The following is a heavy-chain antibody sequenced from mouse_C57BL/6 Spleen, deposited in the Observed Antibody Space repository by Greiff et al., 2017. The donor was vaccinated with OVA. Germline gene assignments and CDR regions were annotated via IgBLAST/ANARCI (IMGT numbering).Heavy chain of an antibody. V-gene: IGHV1-81*01. CDR1: GYNFTSYG. Sequence: VQLQQSGAELARPGASVKLSCKASGYNFTSYGISWVKQGTGQGLEWIGEIYPRSGNTYYNEKFKGKATLTADKSSSTAYMELRSLTSEDSAVYFCARRDLLLDYFDYWGQGTTLTVSS. CDR2: IYPRSGNT. D-gene: IGHD1-1*01. CDR3: ARRDLLLDYFDY. J-gene: IGHJ2*01.